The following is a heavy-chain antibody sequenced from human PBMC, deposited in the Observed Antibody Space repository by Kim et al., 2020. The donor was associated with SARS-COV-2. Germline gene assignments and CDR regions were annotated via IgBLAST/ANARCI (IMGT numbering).Heavy chain of an antibody. V-gene: IGHV4-39*07. J-gene: IGHJ6*02. CDR2: IYYSGST. CDR3: ARDGPDYGDYGMDV. D-gene: IGHD4-17*01. Sequence: SETLSLTCTVSGGSISSSSYYWGWIRQPPGKGLEWIGSIYYSGSTYYNPSLKSRVTISVDTSKNQFSLKLSSVTAADTAVYYCARDGPDYGDYGMDVWGQGTTVTVSS. CDR1: GGSISSSSYY.